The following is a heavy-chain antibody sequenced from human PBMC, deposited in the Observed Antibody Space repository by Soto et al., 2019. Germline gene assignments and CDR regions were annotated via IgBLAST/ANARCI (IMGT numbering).Heavy chain of an antibody. V-gene: IGHV1-69*18. D-gene: IGHD3-10*01. CDR3: ARDGGFGELKY. CDR2: IIPVFGTT. J-gene: IGHJ4*02. Sequence: QVQLVQSGAELKKPGSSVKVSCKASGDTFSGYPINWVRQAPGEGLEWMGRIIPVFGTTNDAQRFEGRVTFTADESTNTAYMEVRGLLSEDTGVYYCARDGGFGELKYWGPGTLVTVSS. CDR1: GDTFSGYP.